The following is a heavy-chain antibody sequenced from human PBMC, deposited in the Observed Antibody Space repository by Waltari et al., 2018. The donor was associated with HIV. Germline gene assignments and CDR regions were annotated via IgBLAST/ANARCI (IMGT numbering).Heavy chain of an antibody. J-gene: IGHJ5*02. CDR2: IYYSGST. CDR1: GGSISSGGYY. D-gene: IGHD3-22*01. Sequence: QVQLQESGPGLVKPSQTLSLTCTVSGGSISSGGYYWSWIRQHPGKGLEWIWYIYYSGSTYYNPSRKSRVTISVDTAKNPFSLKLSSVTAADTAVYYCARDGVRYYDSSGYSRFDPWGQGTLVTVSS. CDR3: ARDGVRYYDSSGYSRFDP. V-gene: IGHV4-31*03.